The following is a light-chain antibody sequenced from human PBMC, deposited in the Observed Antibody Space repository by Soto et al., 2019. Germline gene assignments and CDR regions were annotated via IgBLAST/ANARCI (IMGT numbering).Light chain of an antibody. Sequence: DIQMTQSPSSLSASVGDRVTITCRASQSISSYLNWYQQKPGKAPKLLIYAASSLHSGVPSRFSGGGAGTDFTLTISSLQPEDFATYYCQQSYSPLTFGQGTRLEIK. J-gene: IGKJ5*01. CDR1: QSISSY. CDR2: AAS. V-gene: IGKV1-39*01. CDR3: QQSYSPLT.